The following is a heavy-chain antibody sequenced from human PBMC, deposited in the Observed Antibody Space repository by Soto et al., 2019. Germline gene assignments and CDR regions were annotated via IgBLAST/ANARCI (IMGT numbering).Heavy chain of an antibody. Sequence: SETLSLTCTLSGGSVRAPDWWNWVRQSADKGLEWIAEVHISGHSNYNPSLRSRVSVSIDSSKNQFYLNLNSVTAADTAIYYCARVRQGCSANNCYFDPWGQGTQVTVSS. CDR3: ARVRQGCSANNCYFDP. D-gene: IGHD1-1*01. V-gene: IGHV4-4*02. J-gene: IGHJ5*01. CDR2: VHISGHS. CDR1: GGSVRAPDW.